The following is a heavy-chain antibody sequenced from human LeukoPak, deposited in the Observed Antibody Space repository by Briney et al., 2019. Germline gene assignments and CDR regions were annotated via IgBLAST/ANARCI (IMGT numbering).Heavy chain of an antibody. CDR2: IKQDGSEK. V-gene: IGHV3-7*01. D-gene: IGHD2/OR15-2a*01. CDR3: ARVTFGESYAFDY. Sequence: GGSLRLSCAASGFTFSSYWMSWVRQAPGKGLEWVANIKQDGSEKYYVDSVKGRFTISRDNAKNSLYLQMNSLRAEDTAVYYCARVTFGESYAFDYWGQGTLVTVSS. CDR1: GFTFSSYW. J-gene: IGHJ4*02.